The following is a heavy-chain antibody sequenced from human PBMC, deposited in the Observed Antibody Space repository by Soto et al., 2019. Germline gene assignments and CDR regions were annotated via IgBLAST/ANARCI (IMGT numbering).Heavy chain of an antibody. CDR2: INPNSGGT. CDR3: GRSNIVATPEGWYFDY. J-gene: IGHJ4*02. D-gene: IGHD5-12*01. CDR1: GYTFTGYY. V-gene: IGHV1-2*04. Sequence: ASVKVSCKASGYTFTGYYMHWVRQAPGQGLEWMGWINPNSGGTSYAQKFQGWVTMTRDTSISTAYMELSRLRSDDTAVYYCGRSNIVATPEGWYFDYWGQVTLFPAPS.